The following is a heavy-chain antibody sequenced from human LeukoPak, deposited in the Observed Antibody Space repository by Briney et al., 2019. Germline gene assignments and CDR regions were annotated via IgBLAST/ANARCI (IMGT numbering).Heavy chain of an antibody. CDR2: VSHSGTT. D-gene: IGHD4-17*01. CDR3: ARAIMGDYDDYTLSTDHYYYYLDV. V-gene: IGHV4-34*01. CDR1: GESLSGHY. Sequence: SETLSLTCGVSGESLSGHYWNWIRKSPGQGLEWIGEVSHSGTTSYNPSLKSRVSMSVDTSKSQFSLTLRSVTATDTAVYYCARAIMGDYDDYTLSTDHYYYYLDVWGKGTTVTVSS. J-gene: IGHJ6*03.